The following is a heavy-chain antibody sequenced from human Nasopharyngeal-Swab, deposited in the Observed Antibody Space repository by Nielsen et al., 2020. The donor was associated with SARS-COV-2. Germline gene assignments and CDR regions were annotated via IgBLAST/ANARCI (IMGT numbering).Heavy chain of an antibody. Sequence: ASVKVSCKASGYTFTSYDINWVRQATGQGLEWMGWMNPTSGNTGYAQKFQGRVTMTRNTSISTAYMELSSLRSEDTAVYYCARGFIVATSFHYYYHMDVWGKGTTVTVSS. CDR2: MNPTSGNT. CDR3: ARGFIVATSFHYYYHMDV. J-gene: IGHJ6*03. V-gene: IGHV1-8*01. CDR1: GYTFTSYD. D-gene: IGHD5-12*01.